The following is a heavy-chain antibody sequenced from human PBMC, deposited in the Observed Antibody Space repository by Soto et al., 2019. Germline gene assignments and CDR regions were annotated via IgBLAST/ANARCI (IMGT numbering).Heavy chain of an antibody. V-gene: IGHV4-59*01. Sequence: QVQLQESGPGLVKPSETLSLTCTVSGGSINSYYWSWIRQPPRKGLEWIGYIYYSGSTNYNPSLKSRVTISVDTSKNQFSLKLSSVTAADTAVYYCARGALRFDYWGQGTLVTVSS. CDR2: IYYSGST. CDR3: ARGALRFDY. J-gene: IGHJ4*02. CDR1: GGSINSYY.